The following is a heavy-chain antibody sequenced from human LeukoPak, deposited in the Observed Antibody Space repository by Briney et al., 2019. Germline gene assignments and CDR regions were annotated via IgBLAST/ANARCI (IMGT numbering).Heavy chain of an antibody. J-gene: IGHJ3*02. V-gene: IGHV3-66*01. Sequence: GGSLRLSCAASGFTVSSNYMGWVRQAPGKGLEWVSVIYSGGDTYYADSVKGRFTISRDNSKNTLYLQMNSLRAEDTAVYYCARDSSVHYYDSSPDAFDTWGQGTMVTVSS. CDR3: ARDSSVHYYDSSPDAFDT. CDR2: IYSGGDT. D-gene: IGHD3-22*01. CDR1: GFTVSSNY.